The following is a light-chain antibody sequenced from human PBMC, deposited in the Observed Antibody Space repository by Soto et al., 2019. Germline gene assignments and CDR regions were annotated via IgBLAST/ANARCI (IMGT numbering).Light chain of an antibody. CDR1: QSVSSY. CDR2: GAS. Sequence: EIVLTQSPATLSLSPGERATLSCRASQSVSSYLAWYQQKPGQAPRLLIYGASSRATGIPDRFSGSGSGTDFTLTISRLEPEDFAVSYCQQYNNWPPVTFGQGTKVDIK. V-gene: IGKV3-11*01. J-gene: IGKJ1*01. CDR3: QQYNNWPPVT.